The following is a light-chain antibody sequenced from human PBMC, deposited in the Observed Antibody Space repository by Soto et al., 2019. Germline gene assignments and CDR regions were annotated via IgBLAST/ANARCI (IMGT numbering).Light chain of an antibody. Sequence: EILMTQSPATLSLSPCYISTLSFRASQSVSSYLAWYQQKPGQAPRLLIYDASNRAAGIPARFSGSGSGTDFTLTISSLEPEDFAVYYCQQRSNWPSWTFGQGTKVDIK. CDR1: QSVSSY. V-gene: IGKV3-11*01. CDR3: QQRSNWPSWT. J-gene: IGKJ1*01. CDR2: DAS.